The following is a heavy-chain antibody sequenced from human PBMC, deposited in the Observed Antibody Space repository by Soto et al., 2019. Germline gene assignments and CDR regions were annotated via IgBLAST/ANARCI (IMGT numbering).Heavy chain of an antibody. CDR2: INHSGST. V-gene: IGHV4-34*01. J-gene: IGHJ6*02. CDR1: GGSFSGYY. D-gene: IGHD2-15*01. CDR3: ASLAATPGYYYYGMDV. Sequence: PSETLSLTCAVYGGSFSGYYWSWIRQPPGKGLEWIGEINHSGSTNYNPSLKSRVTISVDTSKNQFSLKLSSVTAADTAVYYCASLAATPGYYYYGMDVWGQGTTVTVS.